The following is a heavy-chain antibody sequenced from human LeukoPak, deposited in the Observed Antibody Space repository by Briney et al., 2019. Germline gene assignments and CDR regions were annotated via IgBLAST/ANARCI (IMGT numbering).Heavy chain of an antibody. J-gene: IGHJ6*03. CDR2: ISAYNGNT. CDR3: ARGPPSNYVYYYYYYMHV. D-gene: IGHD4-11*01. Sequence: ASVKVSCKSSGYTFTSYGISWVRQAPGQGLEWMGWISAYNGNTNYAQKLQGRVTITADESTSTAYMELSSLRSEDTAVYYCARGPPSNYVYYYYYYMHVWGKGTTVTVSS. V-gene: IGHV1-18*01. CDR1: GYTFTSYG.